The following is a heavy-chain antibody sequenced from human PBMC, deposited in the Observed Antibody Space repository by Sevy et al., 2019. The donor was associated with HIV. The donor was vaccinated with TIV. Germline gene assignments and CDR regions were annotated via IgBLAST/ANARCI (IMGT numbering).Heavy chain of an antibody. CDR3: ARASYGPAFDI. Sequence: GASLRLSCAASGFTVSSNYMSWVRQAPGKGLEWVSVIYSGGSTYYADSVKGRFTISRDNSKNTLYLQMNSLRAEDTAVYYCARASYGPAFDIWGQGTMVTVSS. D-gene: IGHD4-17*01. V-gene: IGHV3-53*01. CDR1: GFTVSSNY. CDR2: IYSGGST. J-gene: IGHJ3*02.